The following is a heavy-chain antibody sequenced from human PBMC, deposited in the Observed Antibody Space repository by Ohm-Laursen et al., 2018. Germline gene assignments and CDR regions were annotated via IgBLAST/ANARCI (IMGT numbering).Heavy chain of an antibody. CDR3: TSFSEQLVTYDY. J-gene: IGHJ4*02. CDR1: GFTFGDYA. D-gene: IGHD6-13*01. V-gene: IGHV3-49*04. CDR2: IRSKAYGGTT. Sequence: RSLRLSCAASGFTFGDYAMSWVRQAPGKGLEWVGFIRSKAYGGTTEYAASVKGRFTISRDDSKSIAYLQMNSLKTEDTAVYYCTSFSEQLVTYDYWGQGTLVTVSS.